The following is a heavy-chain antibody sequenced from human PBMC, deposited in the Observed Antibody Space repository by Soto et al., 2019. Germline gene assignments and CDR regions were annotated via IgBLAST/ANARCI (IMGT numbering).Heavy chain of an antibody. Sequence: QVQLQESGPGLVKPSQTLSLTCTVSGGSISSGDYYWSWIRQPPGKGLEWIGYIYYSGSTYYNPSLKSRVTISVETSKNQFSLKLSSVTAADTAVYYCASAQRSPTVTTYYYYYMDVWGKGTTVTVSS. J-gene: IGHJ6*03. D-gene: IGHD4-17*01. CDR1: GGSISSGDYY. V-gene: IGHV4-30-4*01. CDR2: IYYSGST. CDR3: ASAQRSPTVTTYYYYYMDV.